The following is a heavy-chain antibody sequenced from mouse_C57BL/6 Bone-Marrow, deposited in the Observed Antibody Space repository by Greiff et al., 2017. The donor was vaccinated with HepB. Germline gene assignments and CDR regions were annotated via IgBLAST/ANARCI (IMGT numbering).Heavy chain of an antibody. CDR3: ARSKLTGFAY. J-gene: IGHJ3*01. CDR2: INPSTGGT. V-gene: IGHV1-42*01. Sequence: EVQLQQSGPELVKPGASVKISCKASGYSFTGYYMNWVKQSPEKSLEWIGEINPSTGGTTYNQKFKAKATLTVDKSSSTAYMQLKSLKSEDSAVYYCARSKLTGFAYWGQGTLVTVSA. CDR1: GYSFTGYY. D-gene: IGHD4-1*01.